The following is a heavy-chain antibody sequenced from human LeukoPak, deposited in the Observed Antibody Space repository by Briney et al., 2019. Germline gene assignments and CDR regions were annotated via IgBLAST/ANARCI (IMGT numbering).Heavy chain of an antibody. V-gene: IGHV1-58*02. Sequence: SVKVSCKASGYTFTGYYMHWVRQAPGQGLEWIGWIVVGSGNTNYAQKFQERVTITRDMSTSTAYMELSSLRSEDTAVYYCAGGPLVGATTIVVFDIGAKGKMAPVFS. CDR2: IVVGSGNT. D-gene: IGHD1-26*01. CDR3: AGGPLVGATTIVVFDI. J-gene: IGHJ3*02. CDR1: GYTFTGYY.